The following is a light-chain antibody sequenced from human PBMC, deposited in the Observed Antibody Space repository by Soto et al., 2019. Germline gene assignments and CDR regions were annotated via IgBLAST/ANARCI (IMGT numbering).Light chain of an antibody. Sequence: QSALTQPASVSGSPGQSITISCTGTSSDVGGYNYVSWYQQHPGKAPKLMIYDVSNRPSGVSNRFSGSKSGNTASLTISGLQAEDEADYYCSSYTSSHPLVFGTGTKLTVL. CDR3: SSYTSSHPLV. J-gene: IGLJ1*01. V-gene: IGLV2-14*01. CDR2: DVS. CDR1: SSDVGGYNY.